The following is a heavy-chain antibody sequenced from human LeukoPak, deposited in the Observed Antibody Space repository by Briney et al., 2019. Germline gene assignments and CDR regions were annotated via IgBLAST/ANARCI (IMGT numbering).Heavy chain of an antibody. Sequence: SETLSLTCTVSGGSISSYYWSWIRQPPGKGLEWIGYIYYSGSTNYNPSLKSRVTISVDTSKNQFSLKLSSVTAADTAVYYCARGSSVAALYGMDVWGQGTTVTVSS. J-gene: IGHJ6*02. CDR1: GGSISSYY. CDR3: ARGSSVAALYGMDV. V-gene: IGHV4-59*01. CDR2: IYYSGST. D-gene: IGHD6-19*01.